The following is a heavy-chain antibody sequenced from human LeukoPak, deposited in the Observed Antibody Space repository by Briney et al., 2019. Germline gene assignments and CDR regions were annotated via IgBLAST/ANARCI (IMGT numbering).Heavy chain of an antibody. J-gene: IGHJ6*03. CDR3: AKVLSGAGLYYYYMDV. D-gene: IGHD6-25*01. V-gene: IGHV3-23*01. CDR1: GFTFSSYA. CDR2: ISGSGGST. Sequence: PGGSLRLYCAASGFTFSSYAMSWVRQAPGKGLEWVSGISGSGGSTYYADSVKGRFTISRDNSKNTLYLQMNCLRAEDTAVYYCAKVLSGAGLYYYYMDVWGKGTTVTVSS.